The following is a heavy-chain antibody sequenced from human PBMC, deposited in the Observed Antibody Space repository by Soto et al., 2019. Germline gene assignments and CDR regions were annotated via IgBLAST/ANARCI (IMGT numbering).Heavy chain of an antibody. J-gene: IGHJ4*02. Sequence: EVQVLESGGGLVQPGGSLRLSCTGTGFNFSSHGLSWVRQSPGKGLEWVSSISTSGGTTYYADSVKGRFIFSRENSQNMGYLQMNGLRVEDTAVYYCAVGGWYLGGPGTLVIVSS. CDR1: GFNFSSHG. V-gene: IGHV3-23*01. CDR2: ISTSGGTT. D-gene: IGHD6-19*01. CDR3: AVGGWYL.